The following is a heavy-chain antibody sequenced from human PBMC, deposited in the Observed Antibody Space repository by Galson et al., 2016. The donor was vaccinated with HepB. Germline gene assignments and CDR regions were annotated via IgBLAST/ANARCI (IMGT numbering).Heavy chain of an antibody. Sequence: SLRLSCAASGFTFSSYSMNWDRQAPGKGLEWVSGLSGSGGSTYYADSVRGRFTISRDNSKNTLYLQMNSLRAEDTAVYFCAKEMVRGVFTINWFGTWGQGTQVSVSS. CDR2: LSGSGGST. V-gene: IGHV3-23*01. D-gene: IGHD3-10*01. J-gene: IGHJ5*02. CDR1: GFTFSSYS. CDR3: AKEMVRGVFTINWFGT.